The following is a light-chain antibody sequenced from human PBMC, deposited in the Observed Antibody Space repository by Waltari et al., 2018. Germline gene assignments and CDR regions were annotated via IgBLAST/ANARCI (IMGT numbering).Light chain of an antibody. J-gene: IGKJ1*01. CDR1: ESVSSW. V-gene: IGKV1-5*03. CDR3: QQYAGSPWT. Sequence: ETQMTQSPSTLSASAGDRVTITCRASESVSSWLAWYQQKPGRAPKILVYEASSLERGVPSRFSGGGFGTEFTLTISGLQPDDFATYYCQQYAGSPWTFGQGTKVEIK. CDR2: EAS.